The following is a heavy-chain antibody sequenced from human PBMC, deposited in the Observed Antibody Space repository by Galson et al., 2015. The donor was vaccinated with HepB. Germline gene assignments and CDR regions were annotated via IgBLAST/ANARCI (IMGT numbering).Heavy chain of an antibody. Sequence: SVKVSCKASGYTFTSYGISWVRQAPGQGLEWMGWIGAYNGNTNYAQKLQGRVTMTTDTSTSTAYMELRSLRSDDTAVYYCARDIIAARRYYYYGMDVWGQGTTVTVSS. D-gene: IGHD6-6*01. CDR1: GYTFTSYG. CDR2: IGAYNGNT. J-gene: IGHJ6*02. V-gene: IGHV1-18*04. CDR3: ARDIIAARRYYYYGMDV.